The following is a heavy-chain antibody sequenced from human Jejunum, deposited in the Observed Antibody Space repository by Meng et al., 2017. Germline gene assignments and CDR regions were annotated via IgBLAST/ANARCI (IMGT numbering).Heavy chain of an antibody. CDR1: GFTFDDYA. CDR3: AKGLGRKQWPYYYGMDV. J-gene: IGHJ6*02. CDR2: ITWNSGRL. Sequence: GGSLRLSCGAAGFTFDDYAMHWVRQAPGKGLEWVSSITWNSGRLDYADSVKGRFTISRDNAKKSLYLEMSSLRVEDMALYYCAKGLGRKQWPYYYGMDVWGQGTVVTVSS. V-gene: IGHV3-9*03. D-gene: IGHD6-19*01.